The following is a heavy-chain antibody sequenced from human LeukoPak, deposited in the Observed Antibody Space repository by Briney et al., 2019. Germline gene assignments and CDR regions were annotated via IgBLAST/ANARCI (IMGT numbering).Heavy chain of an antibody. Sequence: GGSLIHSCAASGFTFSSYGMHWVRQAPGKGLGWLAFIRYDGSNKYYADSVKGRFTISRDNSKNKLYVQMNSLRAEDTAVYYCAKDSSGYYYVPDGFDIWGQGTMVTVSS. D-gene: IGHD3-22*01. J-gene: IGHJ3*02. CDR2: IRYDGSNK. CDR1: GFTFSSYG. CDR3: AKDSSGYYYVPDGFDI. V-gene: IGHV3-30*02.